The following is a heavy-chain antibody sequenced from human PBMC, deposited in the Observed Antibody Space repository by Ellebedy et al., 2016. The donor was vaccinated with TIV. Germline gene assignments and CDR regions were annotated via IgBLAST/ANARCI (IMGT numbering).Heavy chain of an antibody. V-gene: IGHV1-24*01. CDR2: FDPEDGET. J-gene: IGHJ6*02. CDR1: GYTFTSYG. D-gene: IGHD5-12*01. Sequence: ASVKVSCKASGYTFTSYGISWVRQAPGKGLEWMGGFDPEDGETIYAQKFQGRVTMTEDTSTDTAYMELRSLRSDDTAVYYCARDFVSAWIYYGMDVWGQGTTVTVSS. CDR3: ARDFVSAWIYYGMDV.